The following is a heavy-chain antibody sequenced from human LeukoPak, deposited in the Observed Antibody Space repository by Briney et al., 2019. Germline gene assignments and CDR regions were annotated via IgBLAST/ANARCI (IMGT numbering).Heavy chain of an antibody. CDR3: AREVPYYFDY. CDR1: GFTFSSYW. Sequence: PGGSLRLSFAASGFTFSSYWMSWVRQAPVNGLELVANIKQDGSEKYYVDSVKGRFTISRDNAKNSMYLQMNSLRAEDTAVYYCAREVPYYFDYWGQGTLVTVSS. J-gene: IGHJ4*02. CDR2: IKQDGSEK. V-gene: IGHV3-7*01. D-gene: IGHD1-1*01.